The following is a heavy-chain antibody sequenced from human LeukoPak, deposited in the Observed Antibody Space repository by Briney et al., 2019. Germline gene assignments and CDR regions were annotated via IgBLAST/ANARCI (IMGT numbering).Heavy chain of an antibody. CDR2: INHSGST. CDR3: ARTVDTAMVRFDP. J-gene: IGHJ5*02. Sequence: SETLSLTCAVYGGSSSGYYWSWIRQPPGKGLEWIGEINHSGSTNYNPSLKSRVTISVDTSKNQFSLKLSSVTAADTAVYYCARTVDTAMVRFDPWGQGTLVTVSS. V-gene: IGHV4-34*01. CDR1: GGSSSGYY. D-gene: IGHD5-18*01.